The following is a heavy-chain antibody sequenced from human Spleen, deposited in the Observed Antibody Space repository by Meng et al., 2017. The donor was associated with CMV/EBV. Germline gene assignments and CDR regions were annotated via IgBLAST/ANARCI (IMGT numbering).Heavy chain of an antibody. CDR1: GYTFTSYY. V-gene: IGHV1-46*01. J-gene: IGHJ5*02. Sequence: ASVKVSCKASGYTFTSYYMHWVRQAPGQGLEWMGIINPSGGSTSYAQKFQGRVTMTRDTSITTVFMELSRLTSDDTALYYCARFPPKWGGDGFDWPWGQGTLVTVSS. CDR2: INPSGGST. CDR3: ARFPPKWGGDGFDWP. D-gene: IGHD3-9*01.